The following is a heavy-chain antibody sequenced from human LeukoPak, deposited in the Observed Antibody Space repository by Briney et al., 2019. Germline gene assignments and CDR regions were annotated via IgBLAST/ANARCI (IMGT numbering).Heavy chain of an antibody. V-gene: IGHV4-34*01. D-gene: IGHD3-10*01. CDR2: INHSGST. Sequence: SETLSLTCAVYGGSFSGYYWSWIRQPPGKGLEWIGEINHSGSTNYNPSLKSRVTISVDTSKSQFSLKLSSVTAADTAVYYCARGPKSKRLLWFGEKTYYFDYWGQGTLVTVSS. J-gene: IGHJ4*02. CDR1: GGSFSGYY. CDR3: ARGPKSKRLLWFGEKTYYFDY.